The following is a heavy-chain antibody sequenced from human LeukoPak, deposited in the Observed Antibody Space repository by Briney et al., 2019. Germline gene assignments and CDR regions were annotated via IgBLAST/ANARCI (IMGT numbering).Heavy chain of an antibody. CDR3: AKPHSSGYYFPTFDP. V-gene: IGHV3-23*01. CDR2: IGGSGGST. Sequence: PGGSLRLSCAASGFTFSSYAMSWVRQAPGKGLEWVSAIGGSGGSTYYADSVKGRFTISRDNSKNTLYLQMNSLRAEDTAVYYCAKPHSSGYYFPTFDPWGQGTLVTVSS. CDR1: GFTFSSYA. J-gene: IGHJ5*02. D-gene: IGHD3-22*01.